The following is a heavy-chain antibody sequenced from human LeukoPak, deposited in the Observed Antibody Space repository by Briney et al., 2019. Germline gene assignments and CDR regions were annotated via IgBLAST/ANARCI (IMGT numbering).Heavy chain of an antibody. CDR3: AKVTAMAQGY. V-gene: IGHV3-23*01. J-gene: IGHJ4*02. CDR2: ISGSGGST. CDR1: GFTFSSYA. D-gene: IGHD5-18*01. Sequence: GGSLRLSCAASGFTFSSYAMSWVRQAPGEGLEWVSVISGSGGSTYYADSVKGRFTISRDNSKNTLYLQMNSLRAEDTAVYYCAKVTAMAQGYWGQGTLVTVSS.